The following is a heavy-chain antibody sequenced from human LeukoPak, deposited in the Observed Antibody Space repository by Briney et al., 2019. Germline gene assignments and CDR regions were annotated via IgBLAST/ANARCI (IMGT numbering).Heavy chain of an antibody. Sequence: SETPSLTCTVSGGSISSYYWNWIRQPPGKGLEWIGYIYYSGSTNYNPSLESRVTISVDTSKNQFSLRLSSVTSADTAVYYCARVGGAGYGRVDYWGQGTLVTVSS. CDR3: ARVGGAGYGRVDY. V-gene: IGHV4-59*01. D-gene: IGHD2-15*01. CDR1: GGSISSYY. CDR2: IYYSGST. J-gene: IGHJ4*02.